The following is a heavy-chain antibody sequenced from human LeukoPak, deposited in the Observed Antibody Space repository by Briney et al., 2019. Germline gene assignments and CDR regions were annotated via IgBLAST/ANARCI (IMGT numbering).Heavy chain of an antibody. D-gene: IGHD3-22*01. J-gene: IGHJ3*02. Sequence: GESLKISCKGSGYSFTSYWIGWVRQMPGKGLEWMGIIYPGDSDTRYSPSFQGQVTISADKSISTAYLQWSSLKASDTAMYYCARYDYYDSCGYHNDAFDIWGQGTMVTVSS. CDR2: IYPGDSDT. V-gene: IGHV5-51*01. CDR1: GYSFTSYW. CDR3: ARYDYYDSCGYHNDAFDI.